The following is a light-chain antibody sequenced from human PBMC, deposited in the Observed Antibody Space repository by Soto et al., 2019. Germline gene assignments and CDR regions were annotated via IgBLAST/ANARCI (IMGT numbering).Light chain of an antibody. CDR2: SNN. J-gene: IGLJ1*01. CDR3: AAWDDSLNGYV. Sequence: HSVLTQPPSASGTPVQGVTISDSGSSSNIGSNTVNWYQQLPGTAPKLLIYSNNQRPSGVPDRFSGSKSGTSASLAISGLQSEDEADYYCAAWDDSLNGYVFGTGNKVTVL. V-gene: IGLV1-44*01. CDR1: SSNIGSNT.